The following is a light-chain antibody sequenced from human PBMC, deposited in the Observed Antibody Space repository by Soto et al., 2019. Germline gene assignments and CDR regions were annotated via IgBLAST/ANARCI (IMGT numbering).Light chain of an antibody. CDR2: AAS. CDR3: QQYNNWPPYT. Sequence: EIVMTQSPATLSVSPGERATLSCRASQTVRNNLAWYQQKPGQAPRLLIFAASTRATGIPARFSASGSGTEFTLTISRLESEDFAVYYCQQYNNWPPYTFGQGTKVEIK. V-gene: IGKV3-15*01. J-gene: IGKJ2*01. CDR1: QTVRNN.